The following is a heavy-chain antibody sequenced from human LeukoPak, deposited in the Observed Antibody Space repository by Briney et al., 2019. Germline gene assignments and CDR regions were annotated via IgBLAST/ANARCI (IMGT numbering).Heavy chain of an antibody. J-gene: IGHJ2*01. Sequence: SVKVSCKASGGTFSSYAISWVRQAPGQGLEWMGGIIPIFGTANYAQKFQGRVTITADESTSTAYMELSSLRSEGTAVYYCARDYRYSSSSLWYFDLWGRGTLVTVSS. CDR3: ARDYRYSSSSLWYFDL. D-gene: IGHD6-6*01. V-gene: IGHV1-69*01. CDR2: IIPIFGTA. CDR1: GGTFSSYA.